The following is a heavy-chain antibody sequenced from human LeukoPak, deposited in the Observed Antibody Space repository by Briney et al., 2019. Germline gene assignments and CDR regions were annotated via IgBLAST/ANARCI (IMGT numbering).Heavy chain of an antibody. V-gene: IGHV4-34*01. CDR3: ARNLAHGIVVVPAASLLGFDY. D-gene: IGHD2-2*01. Sequence: SETLSLTCAVYGGSFSGYYWSWIRQPPGKGLGWIGEINHSGSTNYNPSLKSRVTISVDTSKNQFSLKLSSVTAADTAVYYCARNLAHGIVVVPAASLLGFDYWGQGTLVTVSS. J-gene: IGHJ4*02. CDR2: INHSGST. CDR1: GGSFSGYY.